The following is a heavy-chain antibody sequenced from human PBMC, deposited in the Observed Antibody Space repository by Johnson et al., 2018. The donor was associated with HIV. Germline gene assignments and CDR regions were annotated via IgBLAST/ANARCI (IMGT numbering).Heavy chain of an antibody. CDR1: GFTFSSYA. CDR2: ISGSGGST. CDR3: AKDGRGNYYDSSGADAFDI. V-gene: IGHV3-23*04. J-gene: IGHJ3*02. D-gene: IGHD3-22*01. Sequence: VQLVESGGGLVQPGGSLRLSCAASGFTFSSYAMSWVRQAPGKGLEWVSAISGSGGSTYYADSVKGRFTIYRDNSKNNLYLQMNSLRAEDTAVYSCAKDGRGNYYDSSGADAFDIWGQGTMVTVSS.